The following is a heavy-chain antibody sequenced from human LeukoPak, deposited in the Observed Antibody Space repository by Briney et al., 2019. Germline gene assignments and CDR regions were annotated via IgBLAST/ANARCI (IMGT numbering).Heavy chain of an antibody. D-gene: IGHD3-16*01. V-gene: IGHV3-7*04. J-gene: IGHJ6*02. Sequence: GGSLRLSCAASGFTFSNAWMSWVRQTPGKGLEWVANIKPDGSEKEYVDYLKGRFTISRDNAENSLYLQVNSLRVEDTAVYYCARFGVNYGMDVWGQGTTVTVSS. CDR3: ARFGVNYGMDV. CDR2: IKPDGSEK. CDR1: GFTFSNAW.